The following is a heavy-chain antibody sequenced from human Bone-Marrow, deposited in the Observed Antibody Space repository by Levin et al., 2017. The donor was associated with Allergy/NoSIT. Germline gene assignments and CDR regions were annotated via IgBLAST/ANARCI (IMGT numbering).Heavy chain of an antibody. CDR3: ARGKPAAAYYYYGMDV. J-gene: IGHJ6*02. CDR1: GGSFSGYY. D-gene: IGHD6-13*01. Sequence: PSETLSLTCAVYGGSFSGYYWSWIRQPPGKGLEWIGEINHSGSTNYNPSLKSRVTISVDTSKNQFSLKLSSVTAADTAVYYCARGKPAAAYYYYGMDVWGQGTTVTVSS. CDR2: INHSGST. V-gene: IGHV4-34*01.